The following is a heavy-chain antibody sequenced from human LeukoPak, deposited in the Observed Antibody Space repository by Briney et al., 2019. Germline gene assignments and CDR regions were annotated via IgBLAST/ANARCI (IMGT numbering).Heavy chain of an antibody. CDR3: AKEQVYGDGGKMCFDY. Sequence: PGGSLSLSCAASGFPLSRFAISWVRQAPGKRLEWVSAINNGRTYYPDSVKGRFTISRDNSKNTLYLQMASLRAEDTAVYYSAKEQVYGDGGKMCFDYWGQGTLVTVSS. CDR1: GFPLSRFA. J-gene: IGHJ4*02. D-gene: IGHD4-17*01. CDR2: INNGRT. V-gene: IGHV3-23*01.